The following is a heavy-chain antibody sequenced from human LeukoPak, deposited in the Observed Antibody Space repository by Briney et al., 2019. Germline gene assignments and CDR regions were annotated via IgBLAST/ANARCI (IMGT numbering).Heavy chain of an antibody. D-gene: IGHD7-27*01. CDR2: ISYDGSNK. CDR1: GFTLSSYA. Sequence: GGSLRLSCAASGFTLSSYAMHWVRQAPGKGLEWVAVISYDGSNKYYADSVKGRFTISRDNSKNTLYLRMNSLRAEDTAVYYCALGRGDYWGQGTLVTVSS. CDR3: ALGRGDY. V-gene: IGHV3-30-3*01. J-gene: IGHJ4*02.